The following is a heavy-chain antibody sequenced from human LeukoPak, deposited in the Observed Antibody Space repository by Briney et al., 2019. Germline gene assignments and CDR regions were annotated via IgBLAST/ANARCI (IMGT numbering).Heavy chain of an antibody. V-gene: IGHV3-30*01. Sequence: PGGSLRLSGAASGFTFINYAMHWVRQAPGKGLEWVSIISSGGVSEYYADSVKGRFTISRDNSKNTLYLQLNSLRPEDTAVYYCARDSTYYYDSGSSGPHYFDNWGQGTLVTVSS. J-gene: IGHJ4*02. CDR3: ARDSTYYYDSGSSGPHYFDN. D-gene: IGHD3-10*01. CDR1: GFTFINYA. CDR2: ISSGGVSE.